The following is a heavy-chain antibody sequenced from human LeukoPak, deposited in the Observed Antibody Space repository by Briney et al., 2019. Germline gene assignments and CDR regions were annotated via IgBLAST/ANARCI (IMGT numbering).Heavy chain of an antibody. Sequence: SETLSLTCSVSGDSVSRSDAYWDWIRQPPGKGLEWIGTIYYSRRTYYSPFLKSRVTMSVDPSNNQFSLNLRSVTAADTAVYYCARRRYYDGSGYLEWGQGTLLSVSS. V-gene: IGHV4-39*01. CDR2: IYYSRRT. J-gene: IGHJ1*01. CDR1: GDSVSRSDAY. CDR3: ARRRYYDGSGYLE. D-gene: IGHD3-22*01.